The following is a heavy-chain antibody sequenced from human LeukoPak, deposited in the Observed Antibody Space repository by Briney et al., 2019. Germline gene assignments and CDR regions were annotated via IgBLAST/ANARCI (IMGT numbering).Heavy chain of an antibody. CDR3: ARDTGPVYYDFWSGPDAFDI. V-gene: IGHV3-20*04. Sequence: PGGSLRLSCAASGFTFSSYEMNWVRQAPGKGLEWVSGINWNGGSTGYADSVKGRFTISRDNAKNSLYLQMNSLRAEDTALYYCARDTGPVYYDFWSGPDAFDIWGQGTMVTVSS. J-gene: IGHJ3*02. CDR2: INWNGGST. D-gene: IGHD3-3*01. CDR1: GFTFSSYE.